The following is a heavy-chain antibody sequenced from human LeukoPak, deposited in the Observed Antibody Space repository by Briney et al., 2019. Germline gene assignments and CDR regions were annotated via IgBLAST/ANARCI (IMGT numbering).Heavy chain of an antibody. D-gene: IGHD1-7*01. J-gene: IGHJ4*02. V-gene: IGHV1-46*01. CDR2: INPSGGST. Sequence: VSVKVSCKASGYTFTSYYMHWVRQALGQGLEWMGIINPSGGSTSYAQKFQGRVTMTRDTSTSTVYMELSSLRSEDTAVYYCARVMEELVDYWGQGTLVTVSS. CDR1: GYTFTSYY. CDR3: ARVMEELVDY.